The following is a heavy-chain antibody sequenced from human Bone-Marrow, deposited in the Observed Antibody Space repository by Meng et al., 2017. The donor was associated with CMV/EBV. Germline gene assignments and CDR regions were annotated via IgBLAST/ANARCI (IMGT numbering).Heavy chain of an antibody. CDR1: GGYY. CDR2: IYYSGNT. CDR3: ARDKPGYCSGGSCPNHVFDP. V-gene: IGHV4-31*02. J-gene: IGHJ5*02. D-gene: IGHD2-15*01. Sequence: GGYYWSWIRQHPGKGLESTGYIYYSGNTYYNPSLKSRVTISVDTSRNQFSLKLSSVTAADTAVYYCARDKPGYCSGGSCPNHVFDPWGQGTLVTVSS.